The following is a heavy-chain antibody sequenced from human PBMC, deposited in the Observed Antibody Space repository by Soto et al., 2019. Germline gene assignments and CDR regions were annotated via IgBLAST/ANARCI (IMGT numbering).Heavy chain of an antibody. CDR1: GGTFSSYA. V-gene: IGHV1-69*12. CDR3: ARKPLSDVESNNWFDP. J-gene: IGHJ5*02. CDR2: IIPIFGTA. Sequence: QVQLVQSGAEVKKPGSSVKVSCKASGGTFSSYAISWVRQAPGQGLEWMGGIIPIFGTANYAQKFQGRVTITADESTSTADMGLSSLRSEDTAVYYCARKPLSDVESNNWFDPWGQGPLVTVSS.